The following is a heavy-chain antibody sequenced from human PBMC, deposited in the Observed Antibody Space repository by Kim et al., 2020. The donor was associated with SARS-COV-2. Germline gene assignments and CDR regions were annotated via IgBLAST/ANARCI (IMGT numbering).Heavy chain of an antibody. Sequence: GGSLRLSCAASGFTFSSYWMSWVRQAPGKGLEWVANIKQDGSEKYYVDSVKGRFTISRDNAKNSLYLQMNSLRAEDTAVYYCARDHGSYYDYVWGSYPTLDYWGQGTLVTVSS. CDR3: ARDHGSYYDYVWGSYPTLDY. V-gene: IGHV3-7*03. D-gene: IGHD3-16*01. CDR2: IKQDGSEK. CDR1: GFTFSSYW. J-gene: IGHJ4*02.